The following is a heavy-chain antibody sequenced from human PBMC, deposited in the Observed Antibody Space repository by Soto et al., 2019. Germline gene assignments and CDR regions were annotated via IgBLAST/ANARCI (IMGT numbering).Heavy chain of an antibody. D-gene: IGHD2-2*01. CDR2: IHDSGST. CDR3: ARYYCDSISCYNFDY. J-gene: IGHJ4*02. V-gene: IGHV4-59*08. CDR1: GGSISSYY. Sequence: PSETLSLTCTVSGGSISSYYWSWIRQPPGKGLEWIGYIHDSGSTNYNPSLKSRVTMSVDTPKNQFSLKLSSVTAADTAVYYCARYYCDSISCYNFDYWGQGTLVTVS.